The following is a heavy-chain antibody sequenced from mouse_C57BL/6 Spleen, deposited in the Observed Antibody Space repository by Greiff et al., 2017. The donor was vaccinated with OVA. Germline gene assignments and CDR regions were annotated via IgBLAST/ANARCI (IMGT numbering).Heavy chain of an antibody. CDR2: IYPGGGYT. V-gene: IGHV1-63*01. CDR3: AVYYYGSSLWYFDV. J-gene: IGHJ1*03. CDR1: GYTFTNYW. Sequence: VKLMESGAELVRPGTSVKMSCKASGYTFTNYWIGWAKQRPGHGLEWIGDIYPGGGYTNYNEKFKGKATLTADKSSSTAYMQFSSLTSEDSAIYYCAVYYYGSSLWYFDVWGTGTTVTVSS. D-gene: IGHD1-1*01.